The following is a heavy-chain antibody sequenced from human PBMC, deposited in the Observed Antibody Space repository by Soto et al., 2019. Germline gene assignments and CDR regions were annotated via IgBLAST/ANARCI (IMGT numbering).Heavy chain of an antibody. CDR3: ARDHFDH. CDR1: GDTITSNG. V-gene: IGHV1-18*01. CDR2: ISAYNGNT. Sequence: ASVKVSCKASGDTITSNGLSWVQQAPGQGLEWMGWISAYNGNTNYAQKLQGRVTMTTDTSTSTAYMELRSLRSDDTAVYYCARDHFDHWGQGTLVTVSS. J-gene: IGHJ4*02.